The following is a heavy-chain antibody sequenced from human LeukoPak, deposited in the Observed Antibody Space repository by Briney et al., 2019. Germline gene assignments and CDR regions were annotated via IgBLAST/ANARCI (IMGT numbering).Heavy chain of an antibody. D-gene: IGHD5-24*01. CDR1: GVTFSSYG. CDR3: ARDKEWLFDH. Sequence: GGSLRLSCAASGVTFSSYGMHWVRQAPGKGLEWVALISHEGSNKYYADSVTGRFTISRDDSKNTLSLQMNSLRGEDTAVYFCARDKEWLFDHWGQGTLVTVSS. J-gene: IGHJ4*02. CDR2: ISHEGSNK. V-gene: IGHV3-30*03.